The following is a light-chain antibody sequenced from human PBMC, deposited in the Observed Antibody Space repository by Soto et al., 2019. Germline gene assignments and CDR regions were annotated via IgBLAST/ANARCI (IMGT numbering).Light chain of an antibody. CDR2: KVS. CDR3: LQGTLWPYT. CDR1: QSLVYSDGNTY. Sequence: DVVMTQSPLSLPVTLGQPASISCRSSQSLVYSDGNTYLNWCQQRPGQSPRRLIYKVSNRDSGVPDRFSGSVYGADFTLKISRVEAEYVGVYYCLQGTLWPYTFGQGTKLDIK. J-gene: IGKJ2*01. V-gene: IGKV2-30*01.